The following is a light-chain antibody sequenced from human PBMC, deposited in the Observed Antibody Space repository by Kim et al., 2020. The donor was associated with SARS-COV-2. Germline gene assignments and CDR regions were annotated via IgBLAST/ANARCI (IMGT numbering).Light chain of an antibody. Sequence: GQRVTIACSGSSANIGSITVNWYQQLPGTAPKLLIYSNNRRPSGVPDRFSGSKSGTAASLAISGLQSEDEADYYCAAWDDSLNGWVFGGGTQLTVL. CDR1: SANIGSIT. V-gene: IGLV1-44*01. CDR2: SNN. CDR3: AAWDDSLNGWV. J-gene: IGLJ3*02.